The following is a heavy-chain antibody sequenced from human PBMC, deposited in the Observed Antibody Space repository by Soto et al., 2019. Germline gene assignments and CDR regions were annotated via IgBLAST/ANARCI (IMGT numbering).Heavy chain of an antibody. D-gene: IGHD5-12*01. J-gene: IGHJ4*02. V-gene: IGHV3-48*02. CDR1: GFTFSGRG. Sequence: EVQLVESGGGLVQPGGSLRLSCAASGFTFSGRGMIWVRQAPGKGLEWLSYISPVSTSKYYADSAKGRFSISRDNARASLYLQMNSLRDDETDVYYCATVDGPTVATMFFDYWGQGILVTVSS. CDR3: ATVDGPTVATMFFDY. CDR2: ISPVSTSK.